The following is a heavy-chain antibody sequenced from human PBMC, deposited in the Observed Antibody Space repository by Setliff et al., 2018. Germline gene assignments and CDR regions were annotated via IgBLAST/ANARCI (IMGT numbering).Heavy chain of an antibody. V-gene: IGHV4-59*02. CDR1: GGSVRGYY. D-gene: IGHD3-10*01. Sequence: PSETLSLTCTVSGGSVRGYYWSWIRQPPGKGLEWIGYIYYNGNTNYNPSLKSRVSISVDTSNNQFSLNLYSVTAADTSVYYCARVSYYGSFSYNYYMDVWGKGTTVTVSS. J-gene: IGHJ6*03. CDR3: ARVSYYGSFSYNYYMDV. CDR2: IYYNGNT.